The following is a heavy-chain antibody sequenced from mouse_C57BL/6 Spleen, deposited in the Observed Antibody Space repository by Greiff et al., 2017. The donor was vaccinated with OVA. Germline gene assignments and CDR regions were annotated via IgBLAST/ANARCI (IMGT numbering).Heavy chain of an antibody. CDR3: ARDRHYGSSYGYFDV. CDR1: GYSITSGYD. D-gene: IGHD1-1*01. CDR2: ISYSGST. Sequence: EVKLQESGPGMVKPSQSLSLTCTVTGYSITSGYDWHWIRHFPGNKLEWMGYISYSGSTNYNPSLKSRISITHDTSKNHFFLKLNSVTTEDTATYYCARDRHYGSSYGYFDVWGTGTTVTVSS. J-gene: IGHJ1*03. V-gene: IGHV3-1*01.